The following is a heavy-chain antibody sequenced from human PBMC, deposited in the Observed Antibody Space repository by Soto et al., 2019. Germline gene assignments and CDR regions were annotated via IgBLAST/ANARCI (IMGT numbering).Heavy chain of an antibody. CDR3: ARRGTISSANYLDH. D-gene: IGHD6-6*01. V-gene: IGHV3-7*01. Sequence: HPGGSLRLSCAASGFTFSSYWMSWVRQAPGKGLEWVANIKQDGSEKYYVDSVKGRFTISRDNAKNSLYLQMNSLRAEDTAVYYCARRGTISSANYLDHWGQGTLVTVSS. J-gene: IGHJ4*02. CDR2: IKQDGSEK. CDR1: GFTFSSYW.